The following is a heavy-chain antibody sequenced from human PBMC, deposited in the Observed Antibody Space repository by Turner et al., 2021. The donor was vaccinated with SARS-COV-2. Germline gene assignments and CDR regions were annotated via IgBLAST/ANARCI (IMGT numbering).Heavy chain of an antibody. CDR3: ASRYDDSRSDHDTHTQQCAMDV. CDR2: SDAKTDGT. V-gene: IGHV1-2*02. Sequence: VQLVQSGPEVQKPGASVKVPCKASGSTFTGTFDGYFSNWVRHALGQGLEWMVESDAKTDGTNYDMGFADIVTWTRDTAIITAYMAMGSLTSDDTAEYYGASRYDDSRSDHDTHTQQCAMDVWGQGTTVIVSS. CDR1: GSTFTGTFDGYF. J-gene: IGHJ6*02. D-gene: IGHD3-3*01.